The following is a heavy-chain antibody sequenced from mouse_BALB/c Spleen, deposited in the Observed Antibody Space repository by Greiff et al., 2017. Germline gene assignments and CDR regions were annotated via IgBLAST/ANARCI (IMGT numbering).Heavy chain of an antibody. CDR1: GYTFTSYW. Sequence: QVHVKQSGAELAKPGASVKMSCKASGYTFTSYWMHWVKQRPGQGLEWIGYINPSTGYTEYNQKFKDKATLTADKSSSTAYMQLSSLTSEDSAVYYCARKGGLLPYYFDYWGQGTTLTVSS. J-gene: IGHJ2*01. D-gene: IGHD2-3*01. CDR2: INPSTGYT. V-gene: IGHV1-7*01. CDR3: ARKGGLLPYYFDY.